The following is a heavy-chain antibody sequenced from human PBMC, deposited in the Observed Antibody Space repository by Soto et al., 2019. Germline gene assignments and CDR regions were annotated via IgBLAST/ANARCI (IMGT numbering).Heavy chain of an antibody. V-gene: IGHV3-23*01. Sequence: GGSLRLSCAASGFTFSSYAMSWVRQTPGKGLEWVSAISGSGGSTYYADSVKGRFTISRDNSKNTLYLQMNSLRAENTAVYYSAKDHRDSSGWSPDYYYGMDVWGQGTTVTVSS. J-gene: IGHJ6*02. CDR2: ISGSGGST. CDR3: AKDHRDSSGWSPDYYYGMDV. D-gene: IGHD6-19*01. CDR1: GFTFSSYA.